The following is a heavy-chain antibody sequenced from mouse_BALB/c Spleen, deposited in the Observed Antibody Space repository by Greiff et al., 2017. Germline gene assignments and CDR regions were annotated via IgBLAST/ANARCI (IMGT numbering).Heavy chain of an antibody. CDR3: ASGGWLLRGAFAY. J-gene: IGHJ3*01. D-gene: IGHD2-3*01. Sequence: QVQLQQSAAELARPGASVKMSCKASGYTFTSYTMHWVKQRPGQGLEWIGYINPSSGYTEYNQKFKDKTTLTADKSSSTAYMQLSSLTSEDSAVYYCASGGWLLRGAFAYWGQGTLVTVSA. V-gene: IGHV1-4*02. CDR2: INPSSGYT. CDR1: GYTFTSYT.